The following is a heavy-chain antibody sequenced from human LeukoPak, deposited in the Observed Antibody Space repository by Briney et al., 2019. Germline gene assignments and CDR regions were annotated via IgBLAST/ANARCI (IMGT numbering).Heavy chain of an antibody. D-gene: IGHD3-10*01. J-gene: IGHJ5*02. CDR2: ISPSGGST. Sequence: ASVKVSCKASGGTFTGYYMHWVRQAPGQGPERMGVISPSGGSTTYAQKFQGRVTLTRDMSTSTDYLELSSLRSEDTAVYYCARDNSVREEAWWFNPWGQGTLVTVSS. CDR1: GGTFTGYY. CDR3: ARDNSVREEAWWFNP. V-gene: IGHV1-46*01.